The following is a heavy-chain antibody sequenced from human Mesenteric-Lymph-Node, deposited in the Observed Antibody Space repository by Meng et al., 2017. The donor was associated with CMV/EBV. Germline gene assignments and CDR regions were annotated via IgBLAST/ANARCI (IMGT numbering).Heavy chain of an antibody. CDR1: GFTFSSYW. J-gene: IGHJ4*02. CDR3: AKGGSSSSHYFDY. V-gene: IGHV3-74*01. CDR2: INSNGSST. D-gene: IGHD6-6*01. Sequence: GESLKISCAGSGFTFSSYWMHWVRQAPGKGLVWVSRINSNGSSTSYADSVKGRFTISRDNAKNSLYLQMNSLRAEDTAVYYCAKGGSSSSHYFDYWGQGTLVTVSS.